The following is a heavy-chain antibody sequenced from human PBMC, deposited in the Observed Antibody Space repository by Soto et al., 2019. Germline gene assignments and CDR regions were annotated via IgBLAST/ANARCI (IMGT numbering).Heavy chain of an antibody. CDR2: IYYSGST. D-gene: IGHD2-2*01. V-gene: IGHV4-31*03. CDR3: ARSSTSANYFDY. Sequence: SETLSLSCTVSGGSISSGGYYWSWIRQHPGKGLEWIGYIYYSGSTYYNPSLKSRVTISVDTSKNQFSLKLSSVTAADTAVYYCARSSTSANYFDYWGQGTLVTVSS. CDR1: GGSISSGGYY. J-gene: IGHJ4*02.